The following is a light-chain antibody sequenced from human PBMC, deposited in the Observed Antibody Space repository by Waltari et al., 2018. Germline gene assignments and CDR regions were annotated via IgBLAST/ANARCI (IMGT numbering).Light chain of an antibody. CDR1: YLQGNS. J-gene: IGLJ3*02. CDR2: LDN. CDR3: QVWDSGPDPWV. V-gene: IGLV3-21*04. Sequence: SYVLTQPPSVSVDLGETARLTCAGDYLQGNSVHWYQEKSGQAPVLVMYLDNGRPSGVPERFSGSNSGNTATLTINRVEGGDEAEYYCQVWDSGPDPWVFGGGTKLTVL.